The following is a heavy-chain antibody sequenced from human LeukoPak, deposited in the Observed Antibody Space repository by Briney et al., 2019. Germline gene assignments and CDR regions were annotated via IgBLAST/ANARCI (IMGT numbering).Heavy chain of an antibody. CDR1: GGTFSSYA. J-gene: IGHJ4*02. D-gene: IGHD2-15*01. CDR2: IIPIFGTA. Sequence: ASVKVSCKASGGTFSSYAISWVRQAPGQGLEWMGAIIPIFGTANYAQKFQGRVTMTEDTSTDTAYMELSSLRSEDTAVYYCATVYCSGGSCYSDFDYWGQGTLVTVSS. V-gene: IGHV1-69*06. CDR3: ATVYCSGGSCYSDFDY.